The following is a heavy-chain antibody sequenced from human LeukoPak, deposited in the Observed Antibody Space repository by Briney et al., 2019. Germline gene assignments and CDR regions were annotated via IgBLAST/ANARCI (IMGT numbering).Heavy chain of an antibody. J-gene: IGHJ3*02. Sequence: PPGGSLRLSCAASGFTFSSHGMNWVRQAPGKGLEWVSAISGSGGSIYYADSVKGRFTISRDNSKNTLYPQMNSLRAEDTAVYYCARVMNAFDIWGQGTMVTVSS. CDR3: ARVMNAFDI. CDR2: ISGSGGSI. CDR1: GFTFSSHG. V-gene: IGHV3-23*01.